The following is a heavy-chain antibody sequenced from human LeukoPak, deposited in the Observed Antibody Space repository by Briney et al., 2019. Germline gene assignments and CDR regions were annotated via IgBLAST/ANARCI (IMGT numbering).Heavy chain of an antibody. CDR1: GFTFDDYA. Sequence: GGSLRLSCAASGFTFDDYAMHWVRQAPGKGLEWVSGIAWNSGNTGFADSVKGRFTISRDNSKNTLYLQMNSLRAEDTAVYYCAKDAGGIYYGSGSYLNYYGMDVWGQGTTVTVSS. CDR3: AKDAGGIYYGSGSYLNYYGMDV. V-gene: IGHV3-9*01. D-gene: IGHD3-10*01. CDR2: IAWNSGNT. J-gene: IGHJ6*02.